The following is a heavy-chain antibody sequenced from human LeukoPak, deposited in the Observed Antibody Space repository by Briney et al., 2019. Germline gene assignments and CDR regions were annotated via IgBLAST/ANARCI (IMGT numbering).Heavy chain of an antibody. V-gene: IGHV4-34*01. CDR3: ARRGYYYDSSGYQKAFDI. J-gene: IGHJ3*02. D-gene: IGHD3-22*01. Sequence: SETLSLTCSVYSGSFSGYYWSWIRQPPGKGLEWIGEINHSVGTNYNPSAKNRGTMTLDTSKNQFSMKLSSVTAADTAVYYCARRGYYYDSSGYQKAFDIWGQGRMVTVSS. CDR2: INHSVGT. CDR1: SGSFSGYY.